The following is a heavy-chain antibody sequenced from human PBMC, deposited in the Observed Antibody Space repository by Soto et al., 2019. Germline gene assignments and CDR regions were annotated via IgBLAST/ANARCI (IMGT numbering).Heavy chain of an antibody. J-gene: IGHJ4*02. CDR3: ARRHPLWSGAAAGVGLFDY. CDR2: ISAYNGNT. CDR1: GYTFTSYG. Sequence: QVQLVQSGAEVKKPGASVKVSCKASGYTFTSYGISWVRQAPGQGLEWMGWISAYNGNTNYAQKLQGRVTMTTDTATSTAYMELRGLRSDDTAVYYCARRHPLWSGAAAGVGLFDYWGQGTLVTVSS. D-gene: IGHD6-13*01. V-gene: IGHV1-18*01.